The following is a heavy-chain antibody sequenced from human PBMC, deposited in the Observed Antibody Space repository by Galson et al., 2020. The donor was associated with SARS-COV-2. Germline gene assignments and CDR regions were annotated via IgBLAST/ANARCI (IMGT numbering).Heavy chain of an antibody. Sequence: SETLSLTCTVSGYSISSGYYWGWIRQPPGKGLEWIGSIYHSGSTYYNPSLKSRVTISVDTSKNQFSLKLSSVTAADTAVYYCAGDGPGIVRATTSWVSWFDPWGQGTLVTLSS. CDR2: IYHSGST. V-gene: IGHV4-38-2*02. CDR1: GYSISSGYY. D-gene: IGHD1-26*01. J-gene: IGHJ5*02. CDR3: AGDGPGIVRATTSWVSWFDP.